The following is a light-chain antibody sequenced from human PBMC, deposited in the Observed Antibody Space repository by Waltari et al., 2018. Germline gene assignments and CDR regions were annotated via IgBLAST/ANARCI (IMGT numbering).Light chain of an antibody. CDR1: SSNIGTNY. Sequence: QSVLTQPPSASGTPGQRVTISCSGSSSNIGTNYIYWYQQLPATAPKLLIYRSDQRPSGVPDRFSCSKSGTSASLAISGLRSEDEADYYCAAWDDSLSGWVFGGGTKLTVL. V-gene: IGLV1-47*01. CDR2: RSD. CDR3: AAWDDSLSGWV. J-gene: IGLJ3*02.